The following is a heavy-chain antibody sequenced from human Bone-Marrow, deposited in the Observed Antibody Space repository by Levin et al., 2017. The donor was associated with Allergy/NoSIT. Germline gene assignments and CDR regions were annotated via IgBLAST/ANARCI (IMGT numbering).Heavy chain of an antibody. CDR1: GFTFSDYS. CDR2: ISSDSSDL. CDR3: VRGIIGDVRVAHKEAFDV. Sequence: GGSLRLSCIVSGFTFSDYSIYWVRQAPGKGLEWISSISSDSSDLYYADSVKGRFTISRDNAKNSLNLQASSLRAEDTAVYHCVRGIIGDVRVAHKEAFDVWGQGTMVTVSS. J-gene: IGHJ3*01. V-gene: IGHV3-21*01. D-gene: IGHD2/OR15-2a*01.